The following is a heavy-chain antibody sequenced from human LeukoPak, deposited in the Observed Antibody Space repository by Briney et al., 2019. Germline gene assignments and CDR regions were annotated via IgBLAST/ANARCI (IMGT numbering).Heavy chain of an antibody. CDR1: GFTFSNYA. CDR2: ISYDGRNK. CDR3: ARARGLYYMDV. V-gene: IGHV3-30*01. J-gene: IGHJ6*03. Sequence: GGSLRLSCAASGFTFSNYAMHWVRQAPGKGLEWVALISYDGRNKNHADSVKGRFTISRDNSKNTLYLQMNSLRPEDTAVYYCARARGLYYMDVWGKGTTVTVSS.